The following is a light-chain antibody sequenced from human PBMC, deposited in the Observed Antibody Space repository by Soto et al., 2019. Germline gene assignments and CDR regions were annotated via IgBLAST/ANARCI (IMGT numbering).Light chain of an antibody. V-gene: IGKV3-11*01. CDR1: QSVNTN. Sequence: EIVLTQSPATLSLSPGERATLSCRASQSVNTNLAWYQQKPGQAPRLLIYNTSNRATGIPARFSGSGSGTDFTLTISSLEPEDSAVYYCQQRSNWPSYMYTFGQGTKLEIK. CDR3: QQRSNWPSYMYT. J-gene: IGKJ2*01. CDR2: NTS.